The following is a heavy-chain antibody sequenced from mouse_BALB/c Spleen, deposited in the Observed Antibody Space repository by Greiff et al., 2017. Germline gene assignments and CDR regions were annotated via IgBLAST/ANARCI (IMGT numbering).Heavy chain of an antibody. CDR1: GFSLTSYG. CDR3: ATKEDPYYGLYYYAMDY. V-gene: IGHV2-5-1*01. J-gene: IGHJ4*01. CDR2: IWRGGST. Sequence: QVQLKESGPSLVQPSQSLSITCTVSGFSLTSYGVHWVRQSPGKGLEWLGVIWRGGSTDYNAASMSRLSITKDNSKSQVFFKMNSLQADDTAIYYCATKEDPYYGLYYYAMDYWGQGTSVTVSS. D-gene: IGHD2-10*01.